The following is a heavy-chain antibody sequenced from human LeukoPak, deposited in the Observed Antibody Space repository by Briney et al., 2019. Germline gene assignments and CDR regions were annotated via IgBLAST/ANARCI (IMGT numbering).Heavy chain of an antibody. D-gene: IGHD2-2*01. V-gene: IGHV4-30-4*08. Sequence: SQNLSLTCTVSGGSISSGDCYWNCIRQPPGKGLEWIRYIDYSGSAYYNPSLKSRVTISVDTSKNQFSLKLSSVTAADTAVYYCAREGRHIVVVPAAPHYYYMDVWGKGTTVTVSS. CDR3: AREGRHIVVVPAAPHYYYMDV. J-gene: IGHJ6*03. CDR2: IDYSGSA. CDR1: GGSISSGDCY.